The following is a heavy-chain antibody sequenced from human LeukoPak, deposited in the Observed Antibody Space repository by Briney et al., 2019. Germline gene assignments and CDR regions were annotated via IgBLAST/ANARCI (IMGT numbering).Heavy chain of an antibody. D-gene: IGHD1-1*01. Sequence: ASVKVSCKASGYTVTTYYMHWVRQAPGQGLEWMGILNPSGGSSSYAQKFQGRATLTRATSTSTVYMELSSLRSEDTAVYYCARDETGTSFSPFDYWGQGTLVTVSS. V-gene: IGHV1-46*01. CDR3: ARDETGTSFSPFDY. CDR2: LNPSGGSS. J-gene: IGHJ4*02. CDR1: GYTVTTYY.